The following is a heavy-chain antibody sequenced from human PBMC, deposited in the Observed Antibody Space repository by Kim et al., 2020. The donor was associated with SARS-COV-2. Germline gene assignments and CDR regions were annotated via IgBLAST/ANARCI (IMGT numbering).Heavy chain of an antibody. J-gene: IGHJ6*02. CDR2: INHSGST. CDR1: GGSFSGYY. Sequence: SETLSLTCAVYGGSFSGYYWSWIRQPPGKGLEWIGEINHSGSTNYNPSLKSRVTISVDTSKNQFSLKLSSVTAADTAVYYCARGGSRGGIAARGGMDVWGQGTTVTVSS. CDR3: ARGGSRGGIAARGGMDV. V-gene: IGHV4-34*01. D-gene: IGHD6-13*01.